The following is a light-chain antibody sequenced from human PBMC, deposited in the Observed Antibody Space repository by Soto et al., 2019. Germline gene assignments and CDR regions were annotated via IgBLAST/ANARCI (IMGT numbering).Light chain of an antibody. CDR1: QSVRNKY. CDR3: QQYGNQRIT. J-gene: IGKJ5*01. Sequence: ETLLTQSPGTLSLSPGERATLSCRASQSVRNKYLAWYQKKPGQAPRLLISGASSRAAGIPERLSGSGYETDLTITISRMENEDFELYLCQQYGNQRITFGHGTRLEIK. CDR2: GAS. V-gene: IGKV3-20*01.